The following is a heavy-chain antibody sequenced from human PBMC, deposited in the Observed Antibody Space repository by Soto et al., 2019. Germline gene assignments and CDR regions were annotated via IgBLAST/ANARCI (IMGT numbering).Heavy chain of an antibody. CDR3: AIPPGRITLFGVDQDFYYYGMDV. J-gene: IGHJ6*02. CDR1: GGIFRTPV. V-gene: IGHV1-69*13. D-gene: IGHD3-3*01. Sequence: GASVKVSCKASGGIFRTPVISWVRQAPGQGLEWMGGSIPMFGTTNYAQKFQGRVTITADESTSTAYMELSSLGSEDTAVYYCAIPPGRITLFGVDQDFYYYGMDVWGQGTTVTVSS. CDR2: SIPMFGTT.